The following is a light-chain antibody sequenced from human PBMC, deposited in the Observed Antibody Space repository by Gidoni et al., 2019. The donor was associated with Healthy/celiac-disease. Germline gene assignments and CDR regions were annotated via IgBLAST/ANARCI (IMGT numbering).Light chain of an antibody. Sequence: EIVLTQSPGTLSLSPGERATLSCRASQSVSSSYLAWYQQKPGQAPRLLIYGASSRATGIPDRLSGSGSGTDFTLTISRLEPEDFAVYYCQQYGSSPRTFXPXTKVDIK. J-gene: IGKJ3*01. V-gene: IGKV3-20*01. CDR2: GAS. CDR1: QSVSSSY. CDR3: QQYGSSPRT.